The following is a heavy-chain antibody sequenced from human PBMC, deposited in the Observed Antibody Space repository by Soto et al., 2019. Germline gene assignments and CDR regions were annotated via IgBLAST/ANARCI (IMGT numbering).Heavy chain of an antibody. Sequence: EVQLLESGGGLVQPGGSLRLSCAASGFTFSDFAMAWVHQAPGKGLEWVSAVSNSGGYTYYADSVKGRFTISRDNSRDTLYLQMNSLRAGDTAVYYCAKRPDAFDIWGQGTMVTVSS. CDR2: VSNSGGYT. CDR1: GFTFSDFA. CDR3: AKRPDAFDI. J-gene: IGHJ3*02. V-gene: IGHV3-23*01.